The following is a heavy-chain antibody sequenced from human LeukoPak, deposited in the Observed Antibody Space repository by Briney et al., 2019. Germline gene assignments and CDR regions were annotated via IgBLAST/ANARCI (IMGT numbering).Heavy chain of an antibody. D-gene: IGHD3-10*01. CDR3: ARSVMTGISKVRGPPGY. V-gene: IGHV4-38-2*01. J-gene: IGHJ4*02. Sequence: SETLSLTCAVSGYSISSGYYCGWIRQPPGKGLEWIGSIYHSGSTYYNPSLKSRVTISVDTSKNHFSLQLSSVTAADTAVYYCARSVMTGISKVRGPPGYWGQGTLVTVSS. CDR1: GYSISSGYY. CDR2: IYHSGST.